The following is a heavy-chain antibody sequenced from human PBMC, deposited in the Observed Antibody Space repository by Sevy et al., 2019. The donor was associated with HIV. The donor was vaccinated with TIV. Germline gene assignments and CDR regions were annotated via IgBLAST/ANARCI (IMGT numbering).Heavy chain of an antibody. Sequence: GGSLRLSCAASGFTFSSYAMHWVRQAPGKGLEWVAVISYDGSNKYYAHSVKGRFTISRDNSKNTLYLQMNSLRAEDTAVYYCAREGVDSRRAMDYWGQGTLVTVSS. V-gene: IGHV3-30-3*01. J-gene: IGHJ4*02. CDR1: GFTFSSYA. CDR3: AREGVDSRRAMDY. D-gene: IGHD5-12*01. CDR2: ISYDGSNK.